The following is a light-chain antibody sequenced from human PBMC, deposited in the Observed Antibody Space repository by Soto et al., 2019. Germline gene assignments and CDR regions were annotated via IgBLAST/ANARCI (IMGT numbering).Light chain of an antibody. CDR1: SSDVGGYIH. CDR2: EVS. J-gene: IGLJ2*01. Sequence: QSALTQPRSVSGSPGQSVTISCTGTSSDVGGYIHVSWYQQHPGKAPKLMIYEVSKRPSGVPDRFSGSKSGNTASLTVSGLQAEDEADYYCSSYAGSNNVVFGGGTKLTVL. V-gene: IGLV2-8*01. CDR3: SSYAGSNNVV.